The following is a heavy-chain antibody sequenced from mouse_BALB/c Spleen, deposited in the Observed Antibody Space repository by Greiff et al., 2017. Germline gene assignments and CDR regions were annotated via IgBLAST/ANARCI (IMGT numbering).Heavy chain of an antibody. V-gene: IGHV5-17*02. D-gene: IGHD2-14*01. CDR2: ISSGSSTI. CDR3: ARRYDGNAMDY. CDR1: GFTFSSFG. Sequence: EVQRVESGGGLVQPGGSRKLSCAASGFTFSSFGMHWVRQAPEKGLEWVAYISSGSSTIYYADTVKGRFTISRDNPKNTLFLQMTSLRSEDTAMYYCARRYDGNAMDYWGQGTSVTVSS. J-gene: IGHJ4*01.